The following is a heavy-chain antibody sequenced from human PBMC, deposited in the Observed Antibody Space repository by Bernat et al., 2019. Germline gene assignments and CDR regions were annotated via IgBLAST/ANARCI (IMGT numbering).Heavy chain of an antibody. D-gene: IGHD2-2*01. V-gene: IGHV5-10-1*03. J-gene: IGHJ6*02. CDR3: ARQYCSSTSCYYYYGMDV. CDR2: IDPSDSYT. Sequence: EVQLVQSGAEVKKPGESLRISCKGSGYSFTSYWISWVRQMPGKGLEWMGRIDPSDSYTNYSPSCPGHATISADKSISTAYLQRSSLKASDTAMYYCARQYCSSTSCYYYYGMDVWGQGTTVTVSS. CDR1: GYSFTSYW.